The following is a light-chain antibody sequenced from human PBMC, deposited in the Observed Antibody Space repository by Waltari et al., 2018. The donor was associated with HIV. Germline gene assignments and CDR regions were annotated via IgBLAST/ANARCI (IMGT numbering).Light chain of an antibody. Sequence: QSVLAQPPSASGTPGQRVTLSCSGSTSNIGGNTVSWYQQPPGTAPKLLIYSNNQRPSGVPDRFSGSTSGTSASLVISGLQSEDEADYYCAAWDDSLKGGAFGPGTKVTVL. CDR1: TSNIGGNT. J-gene: IGLJ1*01. CDR3: AAWDDSLKGGA. V-gene: IGLV1-44*01. CDR2: SNN.